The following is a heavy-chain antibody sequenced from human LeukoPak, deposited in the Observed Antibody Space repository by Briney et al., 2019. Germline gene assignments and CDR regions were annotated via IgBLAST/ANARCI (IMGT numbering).Heavy chain of an antibody. CDR1: GFTFSSYA. V-gene: IGHV3-23*01. D-gene: IGHD3-3*01. J-gene: IGHJ4*02. CDR2: ISGSGGST. CDR3: AKSLRITIFGVVALFDY. Sequence: GGSPRLSCTAYGFTFSSYAMSWVRQAPGKGLEWVSAISGSGGSTYYADSVKGRFTISRDNSKNTLYLQMNSLRAEDTAVYYCAKSLRITIFGVVALFDYWGQGTLVTVSS.